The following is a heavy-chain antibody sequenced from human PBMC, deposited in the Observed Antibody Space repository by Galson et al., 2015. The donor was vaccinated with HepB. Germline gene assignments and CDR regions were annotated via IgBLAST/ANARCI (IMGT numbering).Heavy chain of an antibody. CDR1: GGTFSSYT. J-gene: IGHJ4*02. D-gene: IGHD6-19*01. CDR3: ARGPSSGWGDY. V-gene: IGHV1-69*02. CDR2: IIPILGIA. Sequence: SCKASGGTFSSYTISWVRQAPGQGLEWMGRIIPILGIANYAQKFQGRVTITADKSTSTAYMELSSLRSEDTAVYYCARGPSSGWGDYWGQGTLVTVSS.